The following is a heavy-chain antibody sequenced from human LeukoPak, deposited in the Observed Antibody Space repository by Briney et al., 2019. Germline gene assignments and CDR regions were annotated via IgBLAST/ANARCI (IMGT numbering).Heavy chain of an antibody. CDR3: ARYGHRGGLRYFDWLSKTYNWFDP. Sequence: SETLSLTCTVSGGSISSNNYYWGWVRQPPGKGLEWIGSLYYSGSAYYNPSLKSRVTISVDTSKNQFSLKLSSVTAADTAVYYCARYGHRGGLRYFDWLSKTYNWFDPWGQGTLVTVSS. D-gene: IGHD3-9*01. CDR1: GGSISSNNYY. J-gene: IGHJ5*02. V-gene: IGHV4-39*07. CDR2: LYYSGSA.